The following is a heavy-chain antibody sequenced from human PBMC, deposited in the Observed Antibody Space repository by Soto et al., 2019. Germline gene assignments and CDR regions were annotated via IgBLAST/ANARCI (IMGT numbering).Heavy chain of an antibody. CDR3: ARGDYCSDGICCKTSTDY. J-gene: IGHJ4*02. CDR2: INHSGST. CDR1: GGSFNGYY. D-gene: IGHD2-15*01. Sequence: SETLSLTCAVYGGSFNGYYWGWIRQSPMKGLEWIGEINHSGSTNYNPSFRGRVAISVDASKNQFSLRLASMTAADTALYYCARGDYCSDGICCKTSTDYWGQGTQVTGSS. V-gene: IGHV4-34*01.